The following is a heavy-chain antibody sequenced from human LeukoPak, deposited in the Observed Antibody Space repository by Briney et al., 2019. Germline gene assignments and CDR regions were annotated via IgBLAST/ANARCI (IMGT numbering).Heavy chain of an antibody. CDR3: AREKDQLLGVRAFDV. CDR1: GFTFSSYN. Sequence: GGSLRLSCAASGFTFSSYNMSWVRQAPGKGLEWVSSISGSGNYIYYADSLKGRITISRDNTKKSLHLQMNSLRAEDTAVYYCAREKDQLLGVRAFDVWGQGTMVTVSS. D-gene: IGHD2-2*01. CDR2: ISGSGNYI. J-gene: IGHJ3*01. V-gene: IGHV3-21*01.